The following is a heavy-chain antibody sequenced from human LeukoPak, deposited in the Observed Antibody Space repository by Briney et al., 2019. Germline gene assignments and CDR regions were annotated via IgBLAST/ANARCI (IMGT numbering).Heavy chain of an antibody. J-gene: IGHJ6*02. CDR2: IIPILGTA. D-gene: IGHD5-12*01. CDR1: GGTFSSYA. V-gene: IGHV1-69*13. CDR3: ARDRRGYSGYDSGYYYYYGMDV. Sequence: GASVKVSCKASGGTFSSYAISWVRQAPGQGLEWMGGIIPILGTANYAQKFQGRVTITADESTSTAYMELSSLRSEDTAVYYCARDRRGYSGYDSGYYYYYGMDVWGQGTTVTVSS.